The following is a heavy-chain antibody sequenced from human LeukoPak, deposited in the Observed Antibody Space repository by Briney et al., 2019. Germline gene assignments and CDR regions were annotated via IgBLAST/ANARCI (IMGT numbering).Heavy chain of an antibody. CDR3: AATMGAITFSKYYYYMDV. CDR1: GFTFISYW. D-gene: IGHD1-26*01. Sequence: GESLKISCEASGFTFISYWIVWVRQMPGKGLEWMGIINPGDSNIRYSPSFQGQVTISADKSISTAYLQWSSLKASDTAMYYCAATMGAITFSKYYYYMDVWGKGTTVTVSS. J-gene: IGHJ6*03. CDR2: INPGDSNI. V-gene: IGHV5-51*01.